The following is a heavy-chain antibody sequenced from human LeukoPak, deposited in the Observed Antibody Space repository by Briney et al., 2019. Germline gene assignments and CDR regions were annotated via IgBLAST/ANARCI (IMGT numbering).Heavy chain of an antibody. Sequence: GGSLRLSCAASGLTFSNYWMDWVRQAPGKGLEWVANIKQDGSEKNYVDSVKGRFIISRDNARNSLYLQMNTLRADDTAVYYCARDGFGTGSNWGQGTLVTVPS. CDR2: IKQDGSEK. D-gene: IGHD3-16*01. CDR1: GLTFSNYW. J-gene: IGHJ4*02. V-gene: IGHV3-7*03. CDR3: ARDGFGTGSN.